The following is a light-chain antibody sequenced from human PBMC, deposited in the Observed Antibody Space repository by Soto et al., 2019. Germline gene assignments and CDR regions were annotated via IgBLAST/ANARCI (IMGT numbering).Light chain of an antibody. CDR1: QSVSNY. Sequence: ESVLTQSPATLSLSPGERATLSCMASQSVSNYLAWYQQKPGQAPRLLXYDASNRATGIPARFSGGGSGTDLTLTISSLEPEDFAVYYCHQRSNWPPWTFGQGTKVDIK. CDR2: DAS. V-gene: IGKV3-11*01. J-gene: IGKJ1*01. CDR3: HQRSNWPPWT.